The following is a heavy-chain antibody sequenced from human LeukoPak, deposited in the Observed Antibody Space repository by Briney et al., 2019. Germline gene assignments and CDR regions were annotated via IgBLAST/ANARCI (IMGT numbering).Heavy chain of an antibody. Sequence: SETLSLTCTVSGGSISSNSYYWDWIRQPPGKGPEWIGSIYHSGSTSYNPSLQSRVTMSVDTSKNQFSLKLNSVTAADTAVYYCVRPSPGFDPWGQGTLVTVSS. J-gene: IGHJ5*02. CDR3: VRPSPGFDP. CDR2: IYHSGST. V-gene: IGHV4-39*01. CDR1: GGSISSNSYY.